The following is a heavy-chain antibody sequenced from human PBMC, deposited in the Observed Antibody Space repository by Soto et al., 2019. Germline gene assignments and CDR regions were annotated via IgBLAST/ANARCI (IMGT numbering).Heavy chain of an antibody. V-gene: IGHV4-39*01. CDR2: INYSGTT. CDR3: ERLIHCFTTSCYFDY. J-gene: IGHJ4*02. CDR1: GGSISSSSFF. D-gene: IGHD2-2*01. Sequence: QLQLQESGPGLAEPSETLSLTCTVSGGSISSSSFFWTWVRQSPGKGLEWIGSINYSGTTYYTSSLRSRVTISVDTSKNQFSLKMSSVTAADTAVYYCERLIHCFTTSCYFDYWGQGILVTVSS.